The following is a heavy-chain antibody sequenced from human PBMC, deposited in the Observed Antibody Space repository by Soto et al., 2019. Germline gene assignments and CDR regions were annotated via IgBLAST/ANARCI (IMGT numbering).Heavy chain of an antibody. J-gene: IGHJ5*02. V-gene: IGHV4-39*01. CDR2: IYYSGST. Sequence: SATLSLTCTVSGGSISSSSYYWGWIRQPPGKGLEWIGSIYYSGSTYYNPSLKSRVTISVDTSKNQFSLKLSSVTAADTAVYYCARHEAYEDVGGSSQYNWFDPWGQGNLVTVSS. CDR3: ARHEAYEDVGGSSQYNWFDP. D-gene: IGHD3-16*01. CDR1: GGSISSSSYY.